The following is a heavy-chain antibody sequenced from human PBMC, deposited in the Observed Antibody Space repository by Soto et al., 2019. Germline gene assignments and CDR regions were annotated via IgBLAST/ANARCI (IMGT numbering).Heavy chain of an antibody. V-gene: IGHV3-7*01. CDR1: GFSLSSYW. CDR2: MNQDGSES. Sequence: EVQLVESGGGLVQPGGSRRLSCAASGFSLSSYWMSWVRQAPGKGLEWVANMNQDGSESDYVGSVKGRFTFTRDNAKNSLYLQMNRLRAEDTAVYYCARLSTSAGRRDLACWGQGTLVTVSS. CDR3: ARLSTSAGRRDLAC. J-gene: IGHJ4*02.